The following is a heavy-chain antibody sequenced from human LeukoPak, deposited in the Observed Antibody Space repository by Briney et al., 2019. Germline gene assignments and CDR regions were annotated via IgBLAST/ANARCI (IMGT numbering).Heavy chain of an antibody. V-gene: IGHV3-7*01. Sequence: GGSLRLSCAASEFTFSSYWMSWVRQAPGKGLEWVANVKQDGGQIYYLDSVKGRFTVSRDNAKNSLYLQMNSLRAEDTAVYYCARLGARQMLEYWGQGTLVTVSS. CDR2: VKQDGGQI. D-gene: IGHD4-17*01. CDR1: EFTFSSYW. J-gene: IGHJ4*02. CDR3: ARLGARQMLEY.